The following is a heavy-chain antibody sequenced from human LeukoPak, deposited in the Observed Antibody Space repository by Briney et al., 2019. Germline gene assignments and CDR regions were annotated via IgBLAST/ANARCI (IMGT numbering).Heavy chain of an antibody. CDR2: IIPIFGTA. J-gene: IGHJ1*01. CDR3: ASPENYYGSGSYPTEYFQH. Sequence: SVKVSCKASGGTSSSYAISWVRQAPGQGLEWMGGIIPIFGTANYAQKFQGRVTITADESTSTAYMELSSLRSEDTAVYYCASPENYYGSGSYPTEYFQHWGQGTLVTVSS. V-gene: IGHV1-69*13. CDR1: GGTSSSYA. D-gene: IGHD3-10*01.